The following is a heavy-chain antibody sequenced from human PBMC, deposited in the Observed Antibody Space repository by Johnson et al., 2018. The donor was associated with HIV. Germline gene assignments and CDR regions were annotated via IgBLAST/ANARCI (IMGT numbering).Heavy chain of an antibody. Sequence: EMQLVESGGGLVQPGGSLRLSCAASGFSVSSKYMSWVRQAPGKGLEWVSFISWNSGSVDYADSVKGRFTISRDNSKNTLYLQMNSLRAEDTAVNYCARDRGAGSSGAFDIWGQGTMVTVSS. V-gene: IGHV3-66*02. J-gene: IGHJ3*02. CDR1: GFSVSSKY. CDR3: ARDRGAGSSGAFDI. CDR2: ISWNSGSV. D-gene: IGHD6-6*01.